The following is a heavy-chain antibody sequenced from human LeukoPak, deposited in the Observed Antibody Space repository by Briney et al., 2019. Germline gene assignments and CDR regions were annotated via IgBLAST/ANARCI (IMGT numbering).Heavy chain of an antibody. J-gene: IGHJ5*02. V-gene: IGHV4-4*07. Sequence: PSETLSLTCIVSGGSISSDYRSWIRQPAGKGLEWIGRIYNSGSTNYNPSLKSRVTMSIDTSKNQFSLNLTSVTAADTAVYYCAREVTQPSRWFDPWGQGTLVTVSS. CDR2: IYNSGST. CDR1: GGSISSDY. D-gene: IGHD2-21*02. CDR3: AREVTQPSRWFDP.